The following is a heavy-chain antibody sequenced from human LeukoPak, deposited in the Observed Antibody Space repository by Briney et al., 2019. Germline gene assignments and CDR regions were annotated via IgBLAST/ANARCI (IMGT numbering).Heavy chain of an antibody. CDR1: GFTFSSYA. V-gene: IGHV3-21*01. J-gene: IGHJ6*02. CDR2: ISTSSTYI. D-gene: IGHD2/OR15-2a*01. Sequence: GGSLRLSCAAPGFTFSSYAMSWVRQAPGKGLEWVSSISTSSTYIYYADSVKGRFTISRDNAKNSLYLQMNSLRAEDTAVYYCVRHEPVIALSSYYYGMDVWGPGTTVAVSS. CDR3: VRHEPVIALSSYYYGMDV.